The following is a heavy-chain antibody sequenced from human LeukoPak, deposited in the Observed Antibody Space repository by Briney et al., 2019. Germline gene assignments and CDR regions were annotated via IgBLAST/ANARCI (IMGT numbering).Heavy chain of an antibody. D-gene: IGHD1-1*01. CDR1: GYTFARYF. CDR3: ARDGTHHSWDY. J-gene: IGHJ4*02. V-gene: IGHV1-46*01. CDR2: IHSGGGTT. Sequence: ASVKVSCKASGYTFARYFIHWVRQAPGQGLEWMGIIHSGGGTTSYAQNFQGRVTMTRDTSTSIVYMELSSLRSEDTAVYYCARDGTHHSWDYWGQGTLVTVSS.